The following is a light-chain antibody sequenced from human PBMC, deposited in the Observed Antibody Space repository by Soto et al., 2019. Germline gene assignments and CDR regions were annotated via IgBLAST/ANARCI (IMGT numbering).Light chain of an antibody. CDR1: SSDVGGYNY. V-gene: IGLV2-14*01. J-gene: IGLJ1*01. Sequence: QSALNQPASVSGSPGQSITISCTGTSSDVGGYNYVSWYQQHPGKAPKLMIYDVSNRPSGVSNRFSGSKSGNTASLTISGLQAKDEADYYCSLYTSSSTYVFGTGTKVPVL. CDR3: SLYTSSSTYV. CDR2: DVS.